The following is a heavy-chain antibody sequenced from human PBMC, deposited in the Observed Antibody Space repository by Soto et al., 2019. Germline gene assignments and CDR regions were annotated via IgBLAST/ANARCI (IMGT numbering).Heavy chain of an antibody. V-gene: IGHV2-5*02. Sequence: QITLKESGPTRVKSTQTLTLTCTFSGFSLSTSGVGVGWVRQPPGKALEWLAFIYWDDDKRYSPSLRSRLTITKDNSKNQVVLIMTDMDPVDTAYYYCAHRAGLQGNWDGGFFDYWGLGTLVTVSS. CDR2: IYWDDDK. CDR1: GFSLSTSGVG. D-gene: IGHD1-1*01. J-gene: IGHJ4*02. CDR3: AHRAGLQGNWDGGFFDY.